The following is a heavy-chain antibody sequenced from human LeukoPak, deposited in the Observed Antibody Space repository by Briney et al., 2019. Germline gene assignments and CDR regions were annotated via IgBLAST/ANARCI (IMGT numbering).Heavy chain of an antibody. D-gene: IGHD6-13*01. Sequence: GGSLRLSCAASGFTFSNYAMSWVRQARGKGLEWVSAISGSGGTTYYADSVKGRFTISRDNSKTTLYLQMNSLRAEDTAVYYCAKGSAVAGYYFDYWGQGTLVTVSS. V-gene: IGHV3-23*01. J-gene: IGHJ4*02. CDR3: AKGSAVAGYYFDY. CDR2: ISGSGGTT. CDR1: GFTFSNYA.